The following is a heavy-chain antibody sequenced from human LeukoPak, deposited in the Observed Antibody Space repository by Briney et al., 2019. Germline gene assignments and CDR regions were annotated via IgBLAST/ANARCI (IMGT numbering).Heavy chain of an antibody. D-gene: IGHD5-18*01. CDR3: ARDALIQLWFLDY. CDR1: GFTFSSYA. CDR2: ISYDGSNK. Sequence: GGSLRLSCAASGFTFSSYAMHWVRQAPGKGLEWVAVISYDGSNKYYADSVKGRFAISRDNSKNTLYLQMNSLRAEDTAVYYCARDALIQLWFLDYWGQGTLVTVSS. J-gene: IGHJ4*02. V-gene: IGHV3-30*09.